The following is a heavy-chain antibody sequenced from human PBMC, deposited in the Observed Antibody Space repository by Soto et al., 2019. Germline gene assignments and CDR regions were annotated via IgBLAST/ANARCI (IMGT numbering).Heavy chain of an antibody. J-gene: IGHJ6*02. CDR2: IIPIFGTA. D-gene: IGHD6-13*01. V-gene: IGHV1-69*13. CDR1: GGTFSSYA. Sequence: SVKVSCKASGGTFSSYAISWVRQAPGQGLEWMGGIIPIFGTANYAQKFQGRVTITADESTSTAYMELSSLRSEDTAVYYCARDKGIAAAGTEYYYYGMDVWGQGTTVTVSS. CDR3: ARDKGIAAAGTEYYYYGMDV.